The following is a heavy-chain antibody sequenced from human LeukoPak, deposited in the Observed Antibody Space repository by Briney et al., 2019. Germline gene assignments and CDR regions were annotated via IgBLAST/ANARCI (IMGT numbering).Heavy chain of an antibody. CDR3: AGGNTDPLFDS. V-gene: IGHV4-31*03. CDR2: VYYSGST. J-gene: IGHJ4*02. Sequence: RSETLSLTCTVSGGSISSGGYYWSWIRQHPGKGLEWIGSVYYSGSTNYSPSLQGRVIISLDTSRNQFSLKLSSVTAADTAVYYGAGGNTDPLFDSGGQGARVTAS. D-gene: IGHD2-2*02. CDR1: GGSISSGGYY.